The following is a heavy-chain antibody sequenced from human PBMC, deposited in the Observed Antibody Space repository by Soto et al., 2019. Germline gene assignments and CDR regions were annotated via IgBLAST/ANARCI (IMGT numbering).Heavy chain of an antibody. J-gene: IGHJ6*02. CDR3: ARDLGGYCISTSCYYYYGMDV. V-gene: IGHV1-18*01. D-gene: IGHD2-2*01. Sequence: GASVKVSCKASGYTFTSYGISWVRQAPGQGLEWMGWISAYNGNTNYAQKLQGRVTMTTDTSTSTAYMELRSLRSDDTAVYYCARDLGGYCISTSCYYYYGMDVWGQGTTVTVSS. CDR2: ISAYNGNT. CDR1: GYTFTSYG.